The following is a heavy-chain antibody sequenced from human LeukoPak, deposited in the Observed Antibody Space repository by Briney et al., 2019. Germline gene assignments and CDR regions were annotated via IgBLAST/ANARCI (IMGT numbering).Heavy chain of an antibody. D-gene: IGHD2-2*01. CDR1: GYTFTGYY. J-gene: IGHJ5*02. CDR2: INPNSGGT. V-gene: IGHV1-2*02. Sequence: GASVKVSCKASGYTFTGYYMHWVRQAPGQGLEWMGWINPNSGGTNYAQKFQGRVTMTRDTSISTAYMELSRLRSDDTAVYYCARDADIVVVPAAIDPWGQGTLVTVSS. CDR3: ARDADIVVVPAAIDP.